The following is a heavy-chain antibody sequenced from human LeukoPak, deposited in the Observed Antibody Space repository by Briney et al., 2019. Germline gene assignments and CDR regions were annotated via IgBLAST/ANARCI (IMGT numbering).Heavy chain of an antibody. J-gene: IGHJ5*02. CDR2: IYYRGST. CDR3: AGGWELFDP. CDR1: GGSISSYY. D-gene: IGHD1-26*01. Sequence: SETLSLTCTVSGGSISSYYWSWIRQPPGKGLEWSGYIYYRGSTNYNPSLKSRVNVSVDTSKNQFSLKLNSMSAADAAVYYCAGGWELFDPGGQGTLVTVSS. V-gene: IGHV4-59*01.